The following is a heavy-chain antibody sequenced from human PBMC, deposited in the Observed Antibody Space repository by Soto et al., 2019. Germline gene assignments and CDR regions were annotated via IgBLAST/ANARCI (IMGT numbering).Heavy chain of an antibody. CDR2: IYHSGST. CDR1: GGSFSGYY. CDR3: ARDQATVTSTGFDY. D-gene: IGHD4-4*01. V-gene: IGHV4-34*01. J-gene: IGHJ4*02. Sequence: PSETLSLTCAVYGGSFSGYYWSWIRQPPGKGLEWIGEIYHSGSTNYNPSLKSRVTISVDKSKNQFSLKLSSVTAADTAVYYCARDQATVTSTGFDYWGQGTLVTVSS.